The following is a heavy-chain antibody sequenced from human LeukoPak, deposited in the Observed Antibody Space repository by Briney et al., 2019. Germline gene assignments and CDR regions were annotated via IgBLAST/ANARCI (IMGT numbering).Heavy chain of an antibody. D-gene: IGHD4-23*01. J-gene: IGHJ4*02. Sequence: SETLSLTCTVSGGSISSSSYYWGWIRQPAGKGLEWIGRIYTSGSTNYNPSLKSRVTMSVDTSKNQFSLKLSSVTAADTAVYYCAREKEVGTFDYWGQGTLVTVSS. CDR1: GGSISSSSYY. CDR3: AREKEVGTFDY. V-gene: IGHV4-61*02. CDR2: IYTSGST.